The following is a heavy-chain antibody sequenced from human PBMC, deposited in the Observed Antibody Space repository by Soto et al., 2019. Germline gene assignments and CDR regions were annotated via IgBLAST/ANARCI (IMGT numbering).Heavy chain of an antibody. V-gene: IGHV3-30*18. D-gene: IGHD2-21*02. J-gene: IGHJ6*02. CDR1: GFTFSRFG. CDR2: ISYDGSNK. Sequence: TGGSLRLSCAASGFTFSRFGIHWVRQAPGKGLEWVAVISYDGSNKYYADSVKGRFTISRDNSKNTLYLQMNSLRAEDTAVYYCAKDGGVVTAIPLYYYGMDVWGQGTTVTVSS. CDR3: AKDGGVVTAIPLYYYGMDV.